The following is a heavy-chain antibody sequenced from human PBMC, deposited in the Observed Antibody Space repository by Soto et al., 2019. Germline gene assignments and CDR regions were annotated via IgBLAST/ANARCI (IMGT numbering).Heavy chain of an antibody. J-gene: IGHJ4*02. V-gene: IGHV1-24*01. CDR2: FDPEDGET. CDR3: ATAKWLRLPATLDY. CDR1: GYTLTELS. Sequence: PSVKVSCKVSGYTLTELSMHWVRQAPGKGLEWMGGFDPEDGETIYAQKFQGRVTMTEDTSTDTAYMELSSLRSEDTAVYYCATAKWLRLPATLDYWGQGTLVTVSS. D-gene: IGHD5-12*01.